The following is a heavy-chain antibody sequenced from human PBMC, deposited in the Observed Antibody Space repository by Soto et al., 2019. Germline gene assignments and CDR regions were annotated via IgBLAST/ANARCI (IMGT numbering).Heavy chain of an antibody. CDR1: GDSISNSRFY. CDR3: ARDFFDSSDYTTNWFDP. J-gene: IGHJ5*02. V-gene: IGHV4-39*01. Sequence: SETLSLTCSVSGDSISNSRFYWAWVRQPPGGGLEWIGSIYHTGNAYYNPSLKSRVTISVDTSKNQFSLKLTSVTAADAALYYCARDFFDSSDYTTNWFDPWGQGTLVTVSS. D-gene: IGHD3-22*01. CDR2: IYHTGNA.